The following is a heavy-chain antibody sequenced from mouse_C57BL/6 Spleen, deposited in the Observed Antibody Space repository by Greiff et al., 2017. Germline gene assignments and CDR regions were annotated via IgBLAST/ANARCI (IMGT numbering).Heavy chain of an antibody. Sequence: QVQLKQPGAELVRPGSSVKLSCKASGYTFTSYWMHWVKQRPIQGLEWIGNIDPSDSETHYNQKFKDKATLTVDKSSSTAYMQLSSLTSEDSAVYYCARWCATGDFDVWGTGTTVTVSS. CDR3: ARWCATGDFDV. CDR1: GYTFTSYW. D-gene: IGHD1-1*02. CDR2: IDPSDSET. V-gene: IGHV1-52*01. J-gene: IGHJ1*03.